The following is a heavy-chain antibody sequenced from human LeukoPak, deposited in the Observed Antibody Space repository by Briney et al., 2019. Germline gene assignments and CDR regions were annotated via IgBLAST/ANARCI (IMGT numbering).Heavy chain of an antibody. D-gene: IGHD3-9*01. J-gene: IGHJ5*02. V-gene: IGHV1-2*02. Sequence: PVKASCKASGYTFTGYYMNWVRQAPGQGLEWMGWINSNSGSTKYVQRFQGRVTMTRDTSITTVYMDLTRLTSDDTAVYYCARNFDMRWFDPWGQGALVTVSS. CDR1: GYTFTGYY. CDR2: INSNSGST. CDR3: ARNFDMRWFDP.